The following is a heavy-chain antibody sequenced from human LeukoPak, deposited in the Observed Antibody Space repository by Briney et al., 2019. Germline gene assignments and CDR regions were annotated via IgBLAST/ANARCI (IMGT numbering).Heavy chain of an antibody. CDR2: XXXIFGTA. J-gene: IGHJ6*04. CDR1: GGTFSSYA. D-gene: IGHD5-18*01. Sequence: GSSVKVSCKASGGTFSSYAISWVRQAPGQGLEWMXXXXXIFGTANYAQKFQSRVTITADESTSTAYMELSSLGSEDTAVYYCARETRYVDTAMAPGMDVWGKGTTVTVSS. V-gene: IGHV1-69*01. CDR3: ARETRYVDTAMAPGMDV.